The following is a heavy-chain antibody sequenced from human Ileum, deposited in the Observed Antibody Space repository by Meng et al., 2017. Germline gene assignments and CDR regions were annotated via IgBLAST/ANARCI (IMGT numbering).Heavy chain of an antibody. CDR2: MNPNSGNT. CDR1: GYTFTSYD. J-gene: IGHJ3*02. CDR3: ERVCSRKISNRLFDAFDI. D-gene: IGHD3-10*02. V-gene: IGHV1-8*03. Sequence: ASVKVSCKASGYTFTSYDINWVRQATGQGLEWMGWMNPNSGNTGYAQKFQGRVSITRNTSISTAYMELGSLRSEDTAVYYCERVCSRKISNRLFDAFDIWGQGTMVTVSS.